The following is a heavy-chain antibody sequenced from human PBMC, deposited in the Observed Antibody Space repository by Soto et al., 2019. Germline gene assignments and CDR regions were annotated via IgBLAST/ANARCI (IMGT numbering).Heavy chain of an antibody. Sequence: SETLSLTCTVSGGSISSYYWSWIRQPPGKGLEWIGYIYYSGSTNYNPSLKSRVTISVDTSKNQFSLKLSSVTAADTAVYYCAREKSPETFDYWGQGTLVTVSS. CDR1: GGSISSYY. V-gene: IGHV4-59*01. J-gene: IGHJ4*02. CDR2: IYYSGST. CDR3: AREKSPETFDY.